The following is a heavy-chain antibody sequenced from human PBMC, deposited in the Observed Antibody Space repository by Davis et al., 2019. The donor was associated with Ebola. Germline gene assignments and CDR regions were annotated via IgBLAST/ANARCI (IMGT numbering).Heavy chain of an antibody. D-gene: IGHD3-9*01. J-gene: IGHJ6*02. V-gene: IGHV3-15*01. CDR3: TTGHLDPSLARDWLLPVYYYYGMDV. Sequence: PGGSLRLSCAASGFTFSNAWMSWVRQAPGKGLEWVGRIKSKTDGGTTDYAAPVKGRFTISRDDSKNTLYLQMNSLKTEDTAVYYCTTGHLDPSLARDWLLPVYYYYGMDVWGQGTTVTVSS. CDR1: GFTFSNAW. CDR2: IKSKTDGGTT.